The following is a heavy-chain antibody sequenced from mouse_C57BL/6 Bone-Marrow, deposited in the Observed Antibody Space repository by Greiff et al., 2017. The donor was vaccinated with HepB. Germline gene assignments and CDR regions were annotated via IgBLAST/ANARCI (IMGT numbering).Heavy chain of an antibody. V-gene: IGHV5-16*01. Sequence: EVKLMESEGGLVQPGSSMKLSCTASGFTFSDYYMAWVRQVPEKGLEWVANINYDGSSTYYLDSLKSRFIISRDNAKNILYLQMSRLKSEDTATYYCARERSGYFDVWGTGTTVTVSS. CDR2: INYDGSST. CDR3: ARERSGYFDV. J-gene: IGHJ1*03. CDR1: GFTFSDYY.